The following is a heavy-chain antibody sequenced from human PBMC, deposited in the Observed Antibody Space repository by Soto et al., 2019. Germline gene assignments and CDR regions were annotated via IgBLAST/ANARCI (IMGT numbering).Heavy chain of an antibody. Sequence: QVQLVQSGTEVKKPGSSVKVSCKASGDTFSTYAITWVRQAPGQGLEWMGGIIPVFHRPKYAEKFQGRVTITADASTSTAYMELRSLTFEDTALYFWAREESRGGYWGPLDFWGQGTLVAVSA. J-gene: IGHJ4*02. D-gene: IGHD1-26*01. CDR1: GDTFSTYA. CDR2: IIPVFHRP. V-gene: IGHV1-69*01. CDR3: AREESRGGYWGPLDF.